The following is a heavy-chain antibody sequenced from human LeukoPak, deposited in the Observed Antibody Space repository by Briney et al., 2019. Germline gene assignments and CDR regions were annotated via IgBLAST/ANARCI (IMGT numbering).Heavy chain of an antibody. V-gene: IGHV3-48*03. CDR2: ILGGGRVI. Sequence: PGGSLRLSCEASEFTFSSYEMNWVRQAPGKGLEWIAYILGGGRVIYYKASVKGRFIISRDHAEKSLFLQMNSLRGEDTAVYYCWGADKTGPETFDVWGLGTMVTVSS. D-gene: IGHD3-16*01. CDR3: WGADKTGPETFDV. CDR1: EFTFSSYE. J-gene: IGHJ3*01.